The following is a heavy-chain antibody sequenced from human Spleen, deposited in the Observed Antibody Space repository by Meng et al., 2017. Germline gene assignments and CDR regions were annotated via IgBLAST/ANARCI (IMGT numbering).Heavy chain of an antibody. V-gene: IGHV2-5*02. D-gene: IGHD3-16*02. Sequence: SGPTLVKPTQTLTLTCTFSGFSLSTSGVGVGWIRQPPGKALEWLALIYWDDDKRYSPSLKSRLTITKDTSKNQVVLTMTNMDPVDTATYYCAYMSMITFGGVIVKVPGRFDSWGQGTLVTVSS. J-gene: IGHJ4*02. CDR3: AYMSMITFGGVIVKVPGRFDS. CDR1: GFSLSTSGVG. CDR2: IYWDDDK.